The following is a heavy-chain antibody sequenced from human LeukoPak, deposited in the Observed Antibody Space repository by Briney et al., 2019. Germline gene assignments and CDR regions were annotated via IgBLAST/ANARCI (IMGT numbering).Heavy chain of an antibody. J-gene: IGHJ3*02. CDR1: GYSISSGYY. CDR3: ARDPSVLRYFDWLGSGAFDI. Sequence: PSETLSLTCTVSGYSISSGYYWSWIRQPAGKGLEWIGRIYTSGSTNYNLSLKSRVTISVDTSKNQFSLKLSSVTAADTAVYYCARDPSVLRYFDWLGSGAFDIWGQGTMVTVSS. D-gene: IGHD3-9*01. CDR2: IYTSGST. V-gene: IGHV4-61*02.